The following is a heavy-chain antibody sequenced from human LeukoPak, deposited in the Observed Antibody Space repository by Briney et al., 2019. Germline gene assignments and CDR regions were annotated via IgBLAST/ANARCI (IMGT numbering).Heavy chain of an antibody. J-gene: IGHJ4*02. CDR1: GLTFSNYY. CDR2: IKQDGSEK. V-gene: IGHV3-7*01. Sequence: GGSLRLSCAASGLTFSNYYMSWVRQAPGKGLEWVANIKQDGSEKYYVDSVKGRFIISRDNAKNSLYLQMNSLRAEDTAVYYCANILAGYWGQGILVTVSS. CDR3: ANILAGY.